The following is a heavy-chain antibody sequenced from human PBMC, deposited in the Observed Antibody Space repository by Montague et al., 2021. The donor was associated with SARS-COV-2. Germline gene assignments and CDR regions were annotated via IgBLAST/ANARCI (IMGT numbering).Heavy chain of an antibody. V-gene: IGHV4-34*01. Sequence: SETLSLTCAVYGGSFGGYYWNWIRQPPGKGLEWIGEINHSGSAKYNPSLKRRVTISVDTSKNQFSLKLNSVTAADTAVYYCARLGEGVVPAPILGVGPYYSYYYMDVWGKGTTVTVSS. CDR3: ARLGEGVVPAPILGVGPYYSYYYMDV. J-gene: IGHJ6*03. CDR1: GGSFGGYY. CDR2: INHSGSA. D-gene: IGHD2-2*02.